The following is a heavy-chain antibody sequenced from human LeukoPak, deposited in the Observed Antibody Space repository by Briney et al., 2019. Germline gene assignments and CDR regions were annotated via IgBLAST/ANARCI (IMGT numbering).Heavy chain of an antibody. J-gene: IGHJ4*02. D-gene: IGHD2-2*01. CDR3: AKERSTSCYAFDY. CDR2: ISWNSGSI. V-gene: IGHV3-9*01. Sequence: GRSLRLSCAASGFTCDDYAMHWVRQAPGKGLEWVSGISWNSGSIGYADSVKGRFTISRDNAKNSLYLQMNSLRAEDTALYYCAKERSTSCYAFDYWGQGTLVTVSS. CDR1: GFTCDDYA.